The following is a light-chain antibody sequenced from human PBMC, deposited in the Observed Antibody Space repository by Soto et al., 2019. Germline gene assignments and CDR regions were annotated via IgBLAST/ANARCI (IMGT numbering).Light chain of an antibody. CDR3: QVRTNWSIA. CDR1: QSVNSN. CDR2: GTS. V-gene: IGKV3-15*01. Sequence: EIVMTQSPATLSVSPGERATLSCRASQSVNSNLAWYQQKPGQAPRLLIYGTSTRATGIPARFSGSGSGTEFTLTISSLQSEDFAVYYCQVRTNWSIAFGRGTRLETK. J-gene: IGKJ5*01.